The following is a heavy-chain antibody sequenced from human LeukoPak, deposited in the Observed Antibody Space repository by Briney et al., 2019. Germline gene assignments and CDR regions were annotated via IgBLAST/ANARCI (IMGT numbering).Heavy chain of an antibody. V-gene: IGHV1-46*01. CDR2: INPSGGST. CDR3: ARVGSTMGYFQH. Sequence: GASVKVSCKASGYTFTSYYMHWVRQAPGQGLEWMGTINPSGGSTSYAQKFQGRVTMTRDTSTSTVYMELSSLRSEDTAVYYCARVGSTMGYFQHWGQGTLVTVSS. J-gene: IGHJ1*01. CDR1: GYTFTSYY. D-gene: IGHD3-10*01.